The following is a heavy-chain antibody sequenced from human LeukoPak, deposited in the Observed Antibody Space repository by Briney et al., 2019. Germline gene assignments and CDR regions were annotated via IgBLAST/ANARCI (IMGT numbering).Heavy chain of an antibody. Sequence: SETLSLTCAVYGGSFSGYYWSWIRQPPGKGLEWIGEINHSGSTNYNPSLKSRVTISVDTSKNQFPLKLSSVTAADTAVYYCARRVAKQWLGIYYYYYMDVWGKGTTVTVSS. CDR1: GGSFSGYY. V-gene: IGHV4-34*01. J-gene: IGHJ6*03. CDR3: ARRVAKQWLGIYYYYYMDV. D-gene: IGHD6-19*01. CDR2: INHSGST.